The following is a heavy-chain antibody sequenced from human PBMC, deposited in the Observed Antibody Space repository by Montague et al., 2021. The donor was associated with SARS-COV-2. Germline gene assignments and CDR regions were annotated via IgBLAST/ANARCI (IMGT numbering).Heavy chain of an antibody. CDR1: GFSLSTSGMC. J-gene: IGHJ6*02. V-gene: IGHV2-70*01. Sequence: PALVKPTQTLTLTCTFSGFSLSTSGMCVSWIRQPPGKALEWLALIDWDDDKYYSTSLKTRLTISKDTSKNQVVLTMTNMDPVDTATYYCAWIPTGGSYYDYSYYGMDVWGQGTTVTVS. CDR3: AWIPTGGSYYDYSYYGMDV. D-gene: IGHD1-26*01. CDR2: IDWDDDK.